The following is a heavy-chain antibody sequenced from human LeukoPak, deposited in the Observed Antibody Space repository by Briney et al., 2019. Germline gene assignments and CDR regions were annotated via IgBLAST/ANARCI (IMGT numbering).Heavy chain of an antibody. CDR2: ITYDGSNK. D-gene: IGHD2-21*02. CDR3: AKAGRVTALYFDY. J-gene: IGHJ4*02. Sequence: GGSLRLSCAASGFTFSSYAVHWVRQAPGKGLEWVALITYDGSNKYYADSVKGRFTISRDNSKNTLYLQMNSLRAEDTAVYYCAKAGRVTALYFDYWGQGTLVTVSS. CDR1: GFTFSSYA. V-gene: IGHV3-30-3*01.